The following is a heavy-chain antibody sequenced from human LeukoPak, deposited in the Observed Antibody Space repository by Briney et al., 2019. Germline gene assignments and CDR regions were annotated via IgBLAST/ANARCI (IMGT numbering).Heavy chain of an antibody. D-gene: IGHD3-10*01. CDR3: AKQGSYCMDY. CDR1: GFTFDNYN. CDR2: IRYDGSSM. Sequence: GGSLRLSCAASGFTFDNYNIHWVRQAPGKGLEWVSFIRYDGSSMYFADSVKGRFSISRDNSENTLYLQMNSLRPEDTAVYYCAKQGSYCMDYWGQETLVTVSS. J-gene: IGHJ4*02. V-gene: IGHV3-30*02.